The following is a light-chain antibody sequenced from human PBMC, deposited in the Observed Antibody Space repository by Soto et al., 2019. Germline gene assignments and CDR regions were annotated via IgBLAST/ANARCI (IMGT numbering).Light chain of an antibody. CDR2: DVR. CDR3: SSYTARSPL. CDR1: SSDVGAYNY. V-gene: IGLV2-14*03. Sequence: QSALTQPASVSGSPGQSITSSCTGTSSDVGAYNYVSWYQQHPGKAPKLMIYDVRNRPSGVSNRFSGSKSGNTASLTISGLQAEDEADYYCSSYTARSPLFGGGTKLTVL. J-gene: IGLJ2*01.